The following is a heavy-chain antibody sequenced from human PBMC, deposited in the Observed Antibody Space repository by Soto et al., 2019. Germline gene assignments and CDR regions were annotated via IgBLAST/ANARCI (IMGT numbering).Heavy chain of an antibody. V-gene: IGHV4-59*01. CDR1: GGSISNYY. Sequence: QVQLQESGPGLVKPSETLSLTCTVSGGSISNYYWSWIRQPPGKGLEWIGYIYYSGSTNYNPSPKSRVTISVDTSKNQFSLKLNSVTAADTAVYYCARVNYGNYYYYYGMDVWGQGTTVTVSS. D-gene: IGHD4-17*01. CDR3: ARVNYGNYYYYYGMDV. J-gene: IGHJ6*02. CDR2: IYYSGST.